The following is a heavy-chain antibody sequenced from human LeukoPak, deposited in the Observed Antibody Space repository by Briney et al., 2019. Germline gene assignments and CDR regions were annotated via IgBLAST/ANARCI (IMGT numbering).Heavy chain of an antibody. V-gene: IGHV4-59*01. D-gene: IGHD2-2*01. J-gene: IGHJ3*02. CDR2: IYYSGST. CDR3: ARGGIVVVPPDISHHDALDI. CDR1: GGPISSYY. Sequence: SETLSLTCTVSGGPISSYYWSWIRRPPGKGLKWIGYIYYSGSTSYSPSLRSRVTISVDTSKNQFSLKLSSVTAEDTAVYYCARGGIVVVPPDISHHDALDIWGQGTMVTVSS.